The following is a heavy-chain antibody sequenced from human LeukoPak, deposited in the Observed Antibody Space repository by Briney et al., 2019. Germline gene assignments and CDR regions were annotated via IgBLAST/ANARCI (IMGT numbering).Heavy chain of an antibody. CDR2: IKPRDDST. D-gene: IGHD3-16*01. V-gene: IGHV1-46*01. J-gene: IGHJ4*02. CDR1: GFTFSSYH. Sequence: GASVKVFCKAFGFTFSSYHIHWVRQAPGEGLEWMGIIKPRDDSTIYAQKFQGRLIMTWDTSTSTAYMELSSLRSDDTALYYCARDFVWAVDYWGQGSLVTVSS. CDR3: ARDFVWAVDY.